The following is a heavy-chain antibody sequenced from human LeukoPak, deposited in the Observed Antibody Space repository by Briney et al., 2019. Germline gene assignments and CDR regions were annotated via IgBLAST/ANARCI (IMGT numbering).Heavy chain of an antibody. J-gene: IGHJ4*02. CDR1: GFTFSPSA. CDR2: ITSIGVNA. Sequence: GGSLRLSCAASGFTFSPSAISWVRQAPGKGLEWVSTITSIGVNAYYADSVKGRFTISRDNSKNTLYLQMNSLRAEDTALYYCAKDAKVLDYFDYWGQGALVTVSS. V-gene: IGHV3-23*01. CDR3: AKDAKVLDYFDY.